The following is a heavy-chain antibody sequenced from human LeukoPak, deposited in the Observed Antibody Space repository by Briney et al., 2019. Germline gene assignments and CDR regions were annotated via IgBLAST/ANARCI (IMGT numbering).Heavy chain of an antibody. D-gene: IGHD6-19*01. Sequence: SETLSLTCTVSGGSINSPGYYWSWIRQPAGRGLEWLGRIYSTGRTNYNPSLKRRVVISVEKSKNQFSLNLSSVTAADTAVYYCARDLVGVVAGTPYWYFDLWGRGTLVSVSS. J-gene: IGHJ2*01. CDR3: ARDLVGVVAGTPYWYFDL. CDR1: GGSINSPGYY. CDR2: IYSTGRT. V-gene: IGHV4-61*02.